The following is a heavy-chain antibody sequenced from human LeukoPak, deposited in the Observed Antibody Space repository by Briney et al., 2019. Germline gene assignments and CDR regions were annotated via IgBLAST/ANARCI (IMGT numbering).Heavy chain of an antibody. D-gene: IGHD3-10*01. CDR2: IYYSGNT. V-gene: IGHV4-39*07. CDR1: GGSISSSSFY. CDR3: ARDRHYYYGSGSYCGEFDP. J-gene: IGHJ5*02. Sequence: SETLSLTCTVSGGSISSSSFYWGWIRQSRGKGLEWTGSIYYSGNTYYNPSLKSRVTISVDTSENQFSLKLSSVTAADTAVYYCARDRHYYYGSGSYCGEFDPWGQGTLVTVSS.